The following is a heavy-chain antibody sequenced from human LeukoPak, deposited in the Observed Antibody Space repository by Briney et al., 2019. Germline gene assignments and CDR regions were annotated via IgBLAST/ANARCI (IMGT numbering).Heavy chain of an antibody. CDR1: GFIFSNYY. V-gene: IGHV3-21*01. CDR3: ARDHLMITFGGVIAGAFDI. CDR2: ISTTSTYI. Sequence: GGSLRLSCTATGFIFSNYYMNWVRQAPGGGLEWVSSISTTSTYIYYADSVKGRFTISRDNAKNSLYLQMNSLRAEDTAVYYCARDHLMITFGGVIAGAFDIWGQGTMVTVSS. J-gene: IGHJ3*02. D-gene: IGHD3-16*02.